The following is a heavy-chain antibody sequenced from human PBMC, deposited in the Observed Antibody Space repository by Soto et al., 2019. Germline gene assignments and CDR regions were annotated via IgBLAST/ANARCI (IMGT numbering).Heavy chain of an antibody. CDR3: ARPHYTYGLLIDY. CDR1: GGSISSSSYY. Sequence: RSETLSLTCTVSGGSISSSSYYWGWIRQPPGKGLQWVGNVYSTGSTLAHPSLTSRVFISVDTSKNKFSLRLTSVTAADPAFYYCARPHYTYGLLIDYWGPGIMVTVSS. V-gene: IGHV4-39*01. CDR2: VYSTGST. D-gene: IGHD2-8*01. J-gene: IGHJ4*02.